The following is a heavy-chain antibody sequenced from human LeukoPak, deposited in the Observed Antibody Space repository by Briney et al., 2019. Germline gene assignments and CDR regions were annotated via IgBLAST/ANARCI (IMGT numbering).Heavy chain of an antibody. D-gene: IGHD2-15*01. V-gene: IGHV3-15*01. Sequence: GGSLRLSCAASGFTFSNDWMSWVRQAPGKGLEWVGRIKSKTDGGTTDYAAPVKGRFTISRDDSKNTLYLQMNSLKSEDTAVYYCTTDPSQGVVFDMWGQGTMVTVSS. CDR2: IKSKTDGGTT. CDR3: TTDPSQGVVFDM. J-gene: IGHJ3*02. CDR1: GFTFSNDW.